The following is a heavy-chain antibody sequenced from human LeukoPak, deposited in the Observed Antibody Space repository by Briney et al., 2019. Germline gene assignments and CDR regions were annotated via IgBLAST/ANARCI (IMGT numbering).Heavy chain of an antibody. V-gene: IGHV3-23*01. D-gene: IGHD3-3*01. CDR1: GFTFSNYA. CDR2: IRGSGDGT. J-gene: IGHJ4*02. CDR3: AKHPDFYAPGPFDY. Sequence: GGSLRLSCAASGFTFSNYAMSWVRQAPGKGLEWVSAIRGSGDGTYYADSVKGRFTISRDSSKNTLYLQMNSLRVEDTAVYFCAKHPDFYAPGPFDYWGQGTLVTVSS.